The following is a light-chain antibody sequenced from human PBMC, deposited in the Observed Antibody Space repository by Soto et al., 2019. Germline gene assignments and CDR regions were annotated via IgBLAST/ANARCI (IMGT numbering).Light chain of an antibody. Sequence: EIVLTQSPGTLSLSPGERATLSCRASQSVSSSYLAWYRQKPGQVPRLLIYGTSSRATGIPDRFSGSGSGTDFTLTISRLEPEDFAVHYCQQYAGSPPTFGQGTKVEIK. CDR2: GTS. CDR1: QSVSSSY. V-gene: IGKV3-20*01. CDR3: QQYAGSPPT. J-gene: IGKJ1*01.